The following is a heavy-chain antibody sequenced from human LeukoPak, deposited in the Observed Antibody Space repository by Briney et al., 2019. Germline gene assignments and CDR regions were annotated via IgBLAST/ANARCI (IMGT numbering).Heavy chain of an antibody. CDR1: GYTFTHYY. V-gene: IGHV1-46*01. CDR3: ARGAYSYAQDF. J-gene: IGHJ4*02. Sequence: KPGASVKVSCKTSGYTFTHYYIHWVRQAPGQGLEWMGIINPSGGSTNYAQTFQGRLSMTRDTSTSTVYMELSSLRSEDTAVYYCARGAYSYAQDFWGQGTLVTVSS. D-gene: IGHD5-18*01. CDR2: INPSGGST.